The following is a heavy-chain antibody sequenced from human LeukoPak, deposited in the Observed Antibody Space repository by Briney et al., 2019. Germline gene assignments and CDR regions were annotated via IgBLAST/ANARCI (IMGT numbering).Heavy chain of an antibody. J-gene: IGHJ6*04. D-gene: IGHD3-3*01. CDR2: IIPIFGTA. Sequence: GASVKVSCKASGGTFSSYAISWVRQAPGQGLEWMGGIIPIFGTANYAQKFQGRVTMTRDTSISTAYMELSTLRSDDTAVYYCARDLARDFWDGQDVWGKGTTVTVSS. CDR3: ARDLARDFWDGQDV. V-gene: IGHV1-69*05. CDR1: GGTFSSYA.